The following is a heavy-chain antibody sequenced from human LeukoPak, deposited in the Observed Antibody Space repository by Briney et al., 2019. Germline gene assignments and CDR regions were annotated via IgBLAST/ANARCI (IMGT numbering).Heavy chain of an antibody. Sequence: SETLSLTCTVSGGSISSYYWSWIRQPPGKGLEWIGYIYYSGSTATYNPSLKSRVTISVDTSKNQFSLKLSSVTAADTAVYYCTRIDGPSGGEAFDIWGQGTMVTVSS. CDR2: IYYSGSTA. CDR3: TRIDGPSGGEAFDI. D-gene: IGHD3-16*01. CDR1: GGSISSYY. V-gene: IGHV4-59*08. J-gene: IGHJ3*02.